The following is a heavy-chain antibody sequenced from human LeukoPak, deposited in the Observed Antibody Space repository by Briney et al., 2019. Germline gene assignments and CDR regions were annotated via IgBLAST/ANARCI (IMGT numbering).Heavy chain of an antibody. CDR1: GFTFSSYV. CDR2: IRYDGSNK. Sequence: GGSLRHSCAASGFTFSSYVMHWVRQAPGKGLEWVAFIRYDGSNKYYADSVKGRFTISRDNSKNTLYLQMNSLRAEDTAVYYCAKAHYGSGSIDYWGQGTLVTVSS. J-gene: IGHJ4*02. D-gene: IGHD3-10*01. V-gene: IGHV3-30*02. CDR3: AKAHYGSGSIDY.